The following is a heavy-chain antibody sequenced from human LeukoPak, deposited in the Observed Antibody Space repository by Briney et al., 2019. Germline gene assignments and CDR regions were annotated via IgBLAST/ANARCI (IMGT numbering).Heavy chain of an antibody. J-gene: IGHJ4*02. Sequence: ASVKVSCKASGYTFTSYYMHWVRQAPGQGLEWMGIINPSGGSTSYAQKFQGRVTMTRDTSTSTVYMELSSLRSEDTAVYYCARDLQGGLGSSPHYYFDYWGQGTLVTVSS. D-gene: IGHD3-16*01. V-gene: IGHV1-46*01. CDR1: GYTFTSYY. CDR3: ARDLQGGLGSSPHYYFDY. CDR2: INPSGGST.